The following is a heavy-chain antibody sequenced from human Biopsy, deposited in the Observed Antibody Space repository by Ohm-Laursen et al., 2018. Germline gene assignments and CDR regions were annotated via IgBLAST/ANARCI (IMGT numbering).Heavy chain of an antibody. J-gene: IGHJ4*02. CDR1: GYSFTSYY. V-gene: IGHV1-46*01. CDR2: INPSGSTT. Sequence: SSVKVSCKASGYSFTSYYMHWVRQAPGQGLEWMGMINPSGSTTSYPQIFQGRVTMTRDTSKSTVYMELSSLRPADTAVYFCARNTGWYGGLYYFDYWGQGTLVTVSS. CDR3: ARNTGWYGGLYYFDY. D-gene: IGHD6-19*01.